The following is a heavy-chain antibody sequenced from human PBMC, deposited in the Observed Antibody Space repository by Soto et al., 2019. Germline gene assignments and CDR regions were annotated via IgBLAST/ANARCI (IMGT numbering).Heavy chain of an antibody. CDR3: ARWVEVSLDYFDS. V-gene: IGHV4-30-2*01. D-gene: IGHD1-20*01. CDR2: IYHSGST. J-gene: IGHJ4*02. CDR1: GCSISSGGYC. Sequence: PSETLSLTCAVSGCSISSGGYCWSWIRQPPGKGLEWIGDIYHSGSTYYNPSLKSRVTILVDTSKNQFSLNLNSVTAADTAVYYCARWVEVSLDYFDSWGQGTPVTVSS.